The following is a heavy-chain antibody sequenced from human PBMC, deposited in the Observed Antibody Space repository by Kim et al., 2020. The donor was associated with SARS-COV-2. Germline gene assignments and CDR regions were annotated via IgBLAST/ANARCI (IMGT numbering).Heavy chain of an antibody. Sequence: GGSLRLSCAASGFTFSSYGMHWVRQAPGKGLEWVAVISYDGSNKYYADSVKGRFTISRDNSKNTLYLQMNSLRAEDTAVYYCAKDHGYYDSSGAFDIWGQGTMVTVSS. D-gene: IGHD3-22*01. CDR3: AKDHGYYDSSGAFDI. J-gene: IGHJ3*02. V-gene: IGHV3-30*18. CDR1: GFTFSSYG. CDR2: ISYDGSNK.